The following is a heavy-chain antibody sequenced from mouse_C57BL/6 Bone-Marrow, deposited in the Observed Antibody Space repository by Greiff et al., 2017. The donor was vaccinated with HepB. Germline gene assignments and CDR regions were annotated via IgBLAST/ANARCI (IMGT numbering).Heavy chain of an antibody. CDR1: GYSITSGYY. Sequence: VQLQQSGPGLVKPSQSLSLTCSVTGYSITSGYYWNWIRQFPGNKLEWMGYISYDGSNNYNPSLKNRISITRDTSKIQFFLKLNSVTTEDTATYYCARNGRYYFDYWGQGTTLTVSS. D-gene: IGHD1-1*01. V-gene: IGHV3-6*01. CDR3: ARNGRYYFDY. CDR2: ISYDGSN. J-gene: IGHJ2*01.